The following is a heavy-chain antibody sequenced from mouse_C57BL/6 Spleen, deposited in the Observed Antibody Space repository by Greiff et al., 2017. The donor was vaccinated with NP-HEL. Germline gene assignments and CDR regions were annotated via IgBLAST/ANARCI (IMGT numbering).Heavy chain of an antibody. CDR2: IDPSDSYT. CDR1: GYTFTSYW. J-gene: IGHJ4*01. CDR3: ARGNYAYYAMDY. D-gene: IGHD2-1*01. Sequence: QVHVKQSGAELVKPGASVKLSCKASGYTFTSYWMQWVKQRPGQGLEWIGEIDPSDSYTNYNQKFKGKATLTVDTSSSTAYMQLSSLTSEDSAVYYCARGNYAYYAMDYWGQGTSVTVSS. V-gene: IGHV1-50*01.